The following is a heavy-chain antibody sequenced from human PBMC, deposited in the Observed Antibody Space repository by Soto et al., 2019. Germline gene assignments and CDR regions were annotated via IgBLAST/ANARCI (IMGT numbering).Heavy chain of an antibody. CDR2: IYPGDSDT. CDR1: GYSFASYW. V-gene: IGHV5-51*01. J-gene: IGHJ3*02. D-gene: IGHD3-22*01. Sequence: GESLKISCKGSGYSFASYWIGWVRQMPGKGLEWMGIIYPGDSDTRYSPSFQGQVTISADKSICTAYLQWSSLKASDTAMYYCARLYYYDSSGYPSFDIWGQGTMVTVSS. CDR3: ARLYYYDSSGYPSFDI.